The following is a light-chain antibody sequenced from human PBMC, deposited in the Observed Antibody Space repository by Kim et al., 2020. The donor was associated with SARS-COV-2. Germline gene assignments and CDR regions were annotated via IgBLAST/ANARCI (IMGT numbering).Light chain of an antibody. CDR1: NSNIGSNY. V-gene: IGLV1-47*03. Sequence: GQRVTISCSGRNSNIGSNYVYWFQQLPGTAPKLLIYRNDQRPSGVPDRFSGSKSGTSASLVISGLWSEDEADYYCAAWDDSLSGPVFGGGTQLTVL. CDR3: AAWDDSLSGPV. CDR2: RND. J-gene: IGLJ7*01.